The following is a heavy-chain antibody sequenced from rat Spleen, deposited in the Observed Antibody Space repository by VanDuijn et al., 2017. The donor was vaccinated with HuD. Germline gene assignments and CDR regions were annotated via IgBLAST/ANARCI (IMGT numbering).Heavy chain of an antibody. CDR2: IQNGGRT. Sequence: QVQLKESGPGLVQPSQTLSLTCTVSGFSLTTFHVHWVRQPPGKGLEWMGRIQNGGRTDYNSVLKSRLSISRDTSKSQVFLKMNSLQTDDTAIYFCTRSWGYYYDGSPQWFAYWGQGTLVTVSS. CDR1: GFSLTTFH. D-gene: IGHD1-12*03. V-gene: IGHV2-27*01. J-gene: IGHJ3*01. CDR3: TRSWGYYYDGSPQWFAY.